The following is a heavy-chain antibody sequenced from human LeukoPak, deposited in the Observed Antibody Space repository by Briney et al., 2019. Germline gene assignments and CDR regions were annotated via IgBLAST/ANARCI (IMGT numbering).Heavy chain of an antibody. Sequence: SETLSLTCTVSGGSFSSSSYYWGWIRQPPGKGLEWIGSIYYSGSTYYNPSLKSRVTISVDTSKNQFSLKLSSVTAADTAVYYCARLSGVSGWYGGSYYYYYMDVWGKGTTVTISS. V-gene: IGHV4-39*01. CDR2: IYYSGST. D-gene: IGHD6-19*01. CDR1: GGSFSSSSYY. J-gene: IGHJ6*03. CDR3: ARLSGVSGWYGGSYYYYYMDV.